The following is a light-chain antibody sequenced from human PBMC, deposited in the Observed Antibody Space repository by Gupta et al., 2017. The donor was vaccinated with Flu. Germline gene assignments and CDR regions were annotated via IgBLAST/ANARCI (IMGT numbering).Light chain of an antibody. CDR1: SSNIGSNY. Sequence: QSVLTQPPSPSGTPAQRVTIPCSGSSSNIGSNYVYWYQQLPGTAPKLLIYRNNQRPSGVPDRFSGSKSGTSASPAISGLRSEDDAYDYCEAWDDSLRVVFGGGTKLTVL. V-gene: IGLV1-47*01. CDR2: RNN. J-gene: IGLJ3*02. CDR3: EAWDDSLRVV.